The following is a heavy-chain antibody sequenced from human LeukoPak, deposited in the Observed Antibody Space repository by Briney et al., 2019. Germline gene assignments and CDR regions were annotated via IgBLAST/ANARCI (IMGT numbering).Heavy chain of an antibody. D-gene: IGHD6-19*01. V-gene: IGHV1-2*02. CDR2: INPNSGGT. J-gene: IGHJ4*02. CDR3: ARVAGSSGWHHPDY. CDR1: GYTFTSYY. Sequence: ASVKVSCKASGYTFTSYYMHWVRQAPGQGLEWMGWINPNSGGTNYAQKFQGRVTMTRDTSISTAYMELSRLRSDDTAVYYCARVAGSSGWHHPDYWGQGTLVTVSS.